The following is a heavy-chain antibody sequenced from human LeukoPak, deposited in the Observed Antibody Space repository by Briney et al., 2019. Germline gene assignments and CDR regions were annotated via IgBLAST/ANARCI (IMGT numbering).Heavy chain of an antibody. Sequence: PGGSLRLSCAASRFTFDDYAMHWVRQAPGKGLEWVSLISGGGGSTSYADSVKGRFTISRDNNKGSLYLQMNSLRTEDTALYYCAKVLGSSSWYSLGYWGQGTLVTVSS. CDR1: RFTFDDYA. D-gene: IGHD6-13*01. V-gene: IGHV3-43*02. J-gene: IGHJ4*02. CDR2: ISGGGGST. CDR3: AKVLGSSSWYSLGY.